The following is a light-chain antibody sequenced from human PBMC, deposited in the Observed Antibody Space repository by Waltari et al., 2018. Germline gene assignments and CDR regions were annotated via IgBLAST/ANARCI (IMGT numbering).Light chain of an antibody. J-gene: IGLJ3*02. CDR3: CSYARSKVGL. V-gene: IGLV2-23*02. CDR2: EVS. CDR1: IRAVGGFTL. Sequence: QSALTQPASISGSPGQSITISCAGPIRAVGGFTLLSWYQPPPGKAPTLLTVLVWSPPHPGKAPKLMIFEVSQRPSGISDRFSGSKSGNTASLTISGLQAEDEANYYCCSYARSKVGLCGGGTKLTVL.